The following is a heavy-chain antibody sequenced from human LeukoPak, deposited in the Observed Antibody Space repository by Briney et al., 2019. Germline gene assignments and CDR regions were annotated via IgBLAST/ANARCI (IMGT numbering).Heavy chain of an antibody. D-gene: IGHD3-22*01. CDR1: GYTFTSYG. V-gene: IGHV1-69*04. J-gene: IGHJ4*02. CDR2: IIPILGIA. Sequence: AASVTVSCKASGYTFTSYGISWVRQAPGQGLEWMGRIIPILGIANYAQKFQGRVTITADKSTSTAYMELSSLRSEDTAVYYCAIRITMSGDLGERVGTFDYWGQGTLVTVSS. CDR3: AIRITMSGDLGERVGTFDY.